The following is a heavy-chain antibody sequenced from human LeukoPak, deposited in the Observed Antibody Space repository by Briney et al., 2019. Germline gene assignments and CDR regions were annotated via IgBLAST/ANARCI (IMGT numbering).Heavy chain of an antibody. CDR3: ARAMVFGGTYVDY. V-gene: IGHV4-34*01. J-gene: IGHJ4*02. Sequence: PSETLSLTCAVYGGSFSGYYWSWIRQPPGKGLEWIGEISHGGSTHYNPSLTSRVTISVDTSKNQFSLKLTSVAAADTAVYYCARAMVFGGTYVDYWGQGTLVTVSS. CDR2: ISHGGST. CDR1: GGSFSGYY. D-gene: IGHD3/OR15-3a*01.